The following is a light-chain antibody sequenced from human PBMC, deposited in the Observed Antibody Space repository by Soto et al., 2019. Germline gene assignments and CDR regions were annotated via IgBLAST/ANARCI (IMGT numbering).Light chain of an antibody. Sequence: DIQMTQSPSTLSAPVGDRVTITCRASQSISSRLAGYQQKPGKAPKLLIYRSPNLESGVPSRSGGSESGTEFTLTISSLQPDDFASYDCQQYTSCPLTFGKGTKLEIK. J-gene: IGKJ2*01. CDR1: QSISSR. CDR2: RSP. CDR3: QQYTSCPLT. V-gene: IGKV1-5*03.